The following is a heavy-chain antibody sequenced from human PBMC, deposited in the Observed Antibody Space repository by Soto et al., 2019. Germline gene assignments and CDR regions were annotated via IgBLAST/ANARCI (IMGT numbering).Heavy chain of an antibody. CDR1: GFTFSSYD. Sequence: GSLRLSCAASGFTFSSYDMHWVRQATGKGLEWVSAIGTAGDTYYPGSVKGRFTISRENAKNSLYLQMNSLRAGDTAVYYCARGSSSGWFDPWGQGTLVTVSS. CDR2: IGTAGDT. V-gene: IGHV3-13*01. D-gene: IGHD6-6*01. CDR3: ARGSSSGWFDP. J-gene: IGHJ5*02.